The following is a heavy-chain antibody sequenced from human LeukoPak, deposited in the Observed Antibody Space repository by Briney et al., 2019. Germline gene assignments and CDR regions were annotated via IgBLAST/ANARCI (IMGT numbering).Heavy chain of an antibody. CDR2: IRSKANSYAT. V-gene: IGHV3-73*01. Sequence: GGSLRLSCAASGLTFSGSEIHWVRQASGKGLEWVGRIRSKANSYATAYAASVKGRFTISRDDSKNTAYLQMSSLKTEDTAVYYCTRANSITMVRGGNWGGSVDYYYMDVWGKGTTVTISS. CDR1: GLTFSGSE. D-gene: IGHD3-10*01. J-gene: IGHJ6*03. CDR3: TRANSITMVRGGNWGGSVDYYYMDV.